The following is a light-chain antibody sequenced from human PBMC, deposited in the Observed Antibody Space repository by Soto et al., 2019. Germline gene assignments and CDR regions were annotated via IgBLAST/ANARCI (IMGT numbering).Light chain of an antibody. Sequence: ESVLTQSPGTLSSSPGERATLSCRASQSVSSNYLAWYQQKPGQAPRLLIYGASSRATGIPDRFSGSGSGTDFTLTISRLEPEDFAVYHCQQYSTSPLTFGGGTKVDIK. CDR3: QQYSTSPLT. V-gene: IGKV3-20*01. CDR2: GAS. CDR1: QSVSSNY. J-gene: IGKJ4*01.